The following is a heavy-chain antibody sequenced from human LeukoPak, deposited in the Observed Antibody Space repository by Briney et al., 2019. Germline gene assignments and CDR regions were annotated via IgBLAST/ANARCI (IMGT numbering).Heavy chain of an antibody. V-gene: IGHV1-8*02. CDR2: MNPNSGNT. J-gene: IGHJ4*02. D-gene: IGHD6-13*01. CDR1: GYTFTSYD. CDR3: TRGTRSSSSYGVDY. Sequence: GASVKVSCKASGYTFTSYDINWVRQATRQGLEWMGWMNPNSGNTGYAQKFQGRVTMTRDTSISTAYMELSSLRSEDTAVYYCTRGTRSSSSYGVDYWGQGTLVTVSS.